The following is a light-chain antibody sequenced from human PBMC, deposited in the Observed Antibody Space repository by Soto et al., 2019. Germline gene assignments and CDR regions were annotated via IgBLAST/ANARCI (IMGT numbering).Light chain of an antibody. CDR2: EGN. V-gene: IGLV2-23*01. J-gene: IGLJ1*01. CDR1: SSDVGSYNL. Sequence: QSALTQPASVSGSPGQSITISCTGSSSDVGSYNLVSWYQQHPGKAPKLMIYEGNKRPSGVSNRFSGSKSANTASLTISGLQTEDEADYYCCSYAGTNTFVFGTGTKVTGL. CDR3: CSYAGTNTFV.